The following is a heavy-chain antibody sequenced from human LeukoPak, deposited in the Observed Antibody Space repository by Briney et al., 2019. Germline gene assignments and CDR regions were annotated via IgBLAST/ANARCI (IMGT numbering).Heavy chain of an antibody. J-gene: IGHJ6*03. D-gene: IGHD3-10*02. CDR2: ISSGGSTI. V-gene: IGHV3-48*03. CDR3: AELGITMIGGV. CDR1: GFTFISYE. Sequence: GGSLRLSCAASGFTFISYEMNSVRQAPGKGLEWVSYISSGGSTIYYADSVKGRFTISRDHAKNSLYLQMNSLRAEDTAVYYCAELGITMIGGVWGKGTTVTISS.